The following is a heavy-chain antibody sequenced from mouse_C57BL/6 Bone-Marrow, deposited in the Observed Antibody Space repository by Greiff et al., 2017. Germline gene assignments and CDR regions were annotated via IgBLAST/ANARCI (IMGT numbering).Heavy chain of an antibody. CDR1: GYTFTSYG. V-gene: IGHV1-81*01. CDR2: IYPRSGNT. Sequence: VQRVESGAELARPGASVKLSCKASGYTFTSYGISWVKQRTGQGLEWIGEIYPRSGNTYYNEKFKGKATLTADKSSSTAYMELRSLTSEDSAVYFCARSYYYGSSYPAGFAYWGQGTLVTVSA. CDR3: ARSYYYGSSYPAGFAY. J-gene: IGHJ3*01. D-gene: IGHD1-1*01.